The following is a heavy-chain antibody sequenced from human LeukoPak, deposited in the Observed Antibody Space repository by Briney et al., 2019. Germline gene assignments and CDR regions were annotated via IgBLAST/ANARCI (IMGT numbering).Heavy chain of an antibody. CDR3: ARDLMSGYCGGDCYSWFDY. V-gene: IGHV1-2*02. CDR2: INPNSGGT. D-gene: IGHD2-21*02. CDR1: GYTFTGYY. J-gene: IGHJ4*02. Sequence: ASVKVSCKASGYTFTGYYMHWVRQAPGQGLEWMGWINPNSGGTNYAQKFQGRVTMTRDTSISTAYMELSRPRSDDTAVYYCARDLMSGYCGGDCYSWFDYWGQGTLVTVSS.